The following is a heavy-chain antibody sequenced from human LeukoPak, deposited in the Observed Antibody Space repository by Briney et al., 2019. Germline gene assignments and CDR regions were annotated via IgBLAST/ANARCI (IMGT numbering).Heavy chain of an antibody. Sequence: GXSLRLSCAVSGFSVSSYWMSWVSQAAGRGLEWVANIKQDGSEKHYVEYVKGRFTISRDNAKNSLYLQMNSLRAEDTALYYCAREPHDFWSGNYMDVWGKGTTVTVSS. D-gene: IGHD3-3*01. CDR1: GFSVSSYW. J-gene: IGHJ6*03. CDR2: IKQDGSEK. V-gene: IGHV3-7*01. CDR3: AREPHDFWSGNYMDV.